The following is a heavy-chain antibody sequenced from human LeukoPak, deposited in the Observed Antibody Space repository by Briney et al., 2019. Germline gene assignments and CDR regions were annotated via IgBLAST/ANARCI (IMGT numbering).Heavy chain of an antibody. CDR2: MNPNSGNT. CDR1: GYTFTGYY. D-gene: IGHD6-13*01. V-gene: IGHV1-8*03. Sequence: ASVKVSCKASGYTFTGYYMHWVRQAPGQGLEWMGWMNPNSGNTGYAQKFQGRVTITRNTSISTAYMELSSLRSEDTAVYYCARELAVSYYYYYMDVWGKGTTVTVSS. J-gene: IGHJ6*03. CDR3: ARELAVSYYYYYMDV.